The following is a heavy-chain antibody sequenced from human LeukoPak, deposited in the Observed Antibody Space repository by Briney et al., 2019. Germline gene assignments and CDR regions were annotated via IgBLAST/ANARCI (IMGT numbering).Heavy chain of an antibody. CDR3: ARARNRAWDY. V-gene: IGHV3-30-3*01. Sequence: GRSLRLSCAASGFTFSSYAMHWVRQAPGKGLEWVAVISYDGSNKYYADYVKGRFTISRDNSKKTLYLQMNSLRAEDTAVYYCARARNRAWDYGGQGTLVTVSS. CDR2: ISYDGSNK. D-gene: IGHD1-14*01. CDR1: GFTFSSYA. J-gene: IGHJ4*02.